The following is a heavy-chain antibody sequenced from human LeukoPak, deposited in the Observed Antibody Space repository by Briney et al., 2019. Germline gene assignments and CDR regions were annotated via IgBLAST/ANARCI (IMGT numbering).Heavy chain of an antibody. CDR2: IIPIFGTA. V-gene: IGHV1-69*13. CDR3: ASSYDSSGYLTDDAFDI. Sequence: ASVKVSCKASGGTFSSYAISWVRQAPGQGLEWMGGIIPIFGTANYAQKSQGRVTITADESTSTAYMELSSLRSEDTAVYYCASSYDSSGYLTDDAFDIWGQGTMVTVSS. J-gene: IGHJ3*02. D-gene: IGHD3-22*01. CDR1: GGTFSSYA.